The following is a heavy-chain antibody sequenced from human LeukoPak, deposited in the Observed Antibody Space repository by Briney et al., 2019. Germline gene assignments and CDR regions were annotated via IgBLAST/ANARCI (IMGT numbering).Heavy chain of an antibody. D-gene: IGHD3-22*01. CDR2: IYYSGST. CDR3: ASKDSSGPYYGMDV. V-gene: IGHV4-59*12. Sequence: SETLSLTCTVSGGSISSYYWSWIRQPPGKGLEWIGYIYYSGSTNYNPSLKSRVTISVDTSKNQFSLKLSSVTAADTAVYYCASKDSSGPYYGMDVWGQGTTVTVSS. CDR1: GGSISSYY. J-gene: IGHJ6*02.